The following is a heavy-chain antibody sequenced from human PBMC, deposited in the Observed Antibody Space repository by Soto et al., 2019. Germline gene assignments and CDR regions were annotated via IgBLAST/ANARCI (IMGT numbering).Heavy chain of an antibody. Sequence: LSLTCTVSGGSISSYYWSWIRQPAGKGLEWIGRIYTSGSTNYNPSLKSRVTMSVDTSKNQFSLKLSSVTAADTAVYYCARDHGIAVAARVYYYGMDVWGQGTTVTVSS. V-gene: IGHV4-4*07. CDR1: GGSISSYY. J-gene: IGHJ6*02. CDR2: IYTSGST. D-gene: IGHD6-19*01. CDR3: ARDHGIAVAARVYYYGMDV.